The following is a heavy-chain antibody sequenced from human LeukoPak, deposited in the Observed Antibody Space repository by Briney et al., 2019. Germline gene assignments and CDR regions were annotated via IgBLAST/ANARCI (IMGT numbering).Heavy chain of an antibody. CDR1: GFTFSSYR. V-gene: IGHV3-7*01. CDR2: IKQDGSEK. D-gene: IGHD2-2*02. CDR3: ARDRHIVVVPPPIRRSSYFDY. J-gene: IGHJ4*02. Sequence: GGSLRLSCAASGFTFSSYRMSWVRQAPGKGLEWVANIKQDGSEKYYVDSVKGRFTISRDNAKNSLYLQMNSLRAEDAAVYYCARDRHIVVVPPPIRRSSYFDYWGQGTLVTVSS.